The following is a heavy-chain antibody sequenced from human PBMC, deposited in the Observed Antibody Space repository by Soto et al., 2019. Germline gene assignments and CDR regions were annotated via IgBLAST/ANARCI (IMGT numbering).Heavy chain of an antibody. CDR3: ASRSIGWYFDY. Sequence: EVQLLESGGGLVQPGGSLRLSCAASGFTFSSYARNWVRQAPGKGLEWVSVISGSGSSTYYADSVKGRFTISRDNSKNTLYLQMTSLRAEDTAVYYCASRSIGWYFDYWGQGTLVTASS. CDR1: GFTFSSYA. D-gene: IGHD6-19*01. CDR2: ISGSGSST. V-gene: IGHV3-23*01. J-gene: IGHJ4*02.